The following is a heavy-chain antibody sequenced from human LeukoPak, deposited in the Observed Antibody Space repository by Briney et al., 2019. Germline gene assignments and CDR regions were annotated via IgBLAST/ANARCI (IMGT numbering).Heavy chain of an antibody. Sequence: SETLSLTCTVSGDSISSGDYYWTWIRQPAGKGLEWIGRIYSSGSTNYNPSLKSRLTISLDTSKNQFSLKLSSVTAADTAVYYCARVTLDRLDYWGQGTLVTVSS. J-gene: IGHJ4*02. CDR3: ARVTLDRLDY. V-gene: IGHV4-61*02. CDR1: GDSISSGDYY. CDR2: IYSSGST. D-gene: IGHD1-14*01.